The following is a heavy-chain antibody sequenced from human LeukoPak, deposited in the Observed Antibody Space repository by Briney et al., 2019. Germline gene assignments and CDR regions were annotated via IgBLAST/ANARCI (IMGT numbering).Heavy chain of an antibody. D-gene: IGHD6-13*01. Sequence: SETLSLTCTVSSGSLSSGSYYWGWFRQPPGKGPEWIGCIYHSGTTYYNPSLKSRVTISVDTSKNQFSLMISSVTAADTAVYYCARQGGSNSPYYYYYMDVWGKGTTVTVSS. CDR1: SGSLSSGSYY. J-gene: IGHJ6*03. V-gene: IGHV4-39*01. CDR3: ARQGGSNSPYYYYYMDV. CDR2: IYHSGTT.